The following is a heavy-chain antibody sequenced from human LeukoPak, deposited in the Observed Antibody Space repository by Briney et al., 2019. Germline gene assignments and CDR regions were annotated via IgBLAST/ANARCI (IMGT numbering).Heavy chain of an antibody. CDR3: AGHESGNCFDY. D-gene: IGHD1-1*01. J-gene: IGHJ4*02. CDR1: GGSISSSSSY. CDR2: IYYSGST. V-gene: IGHV4-39*01. Sequence: PSETLSLTCTVSGGSISSSSSYWGCIRQPPGTGLEWIGSIYYSGSTYYNPPLRSRVNISVDTSKNQFSLQLNSVTAADTAVYYCAGHESGNCFDYWGQGTLVTVSS.